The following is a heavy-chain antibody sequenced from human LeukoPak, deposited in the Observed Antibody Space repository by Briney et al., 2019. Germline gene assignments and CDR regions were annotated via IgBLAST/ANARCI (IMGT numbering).Heavy chain of an antibody. Sequence: GGSLRLSCAASGFTFIDYDMHWVRQVIGKGLEWVSAIGIRGDTHYSGSVQGRFTISRENAESSLYLQMNSLRAEDTAVYYCARGGLQVSGIDEFDYWGLGTLVTVSS. CDR1: GFTFIDYD. D-gene: IGHD6-19*01. CDR2: IGIRGDT. CDR3: ARGGLQVSGIDEFDY. J-gene: IGHJ4*02. V-gene: IGHV3-13*01.